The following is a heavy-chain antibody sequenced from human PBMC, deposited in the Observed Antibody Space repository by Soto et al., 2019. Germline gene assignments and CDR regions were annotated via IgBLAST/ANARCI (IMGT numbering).Heavy chain of an antibody. D-gene: IGHD3-10*01. V-gene: IGHV3-30*18. CDR3: AKSLGIGSGPLGYHFDY. CDR2: LSYHGNDE. Sequence: PGGSLRLSCVGPGLPFGSYGLHWVRQAPGRGLEWVASLSYHGNDEFYADSVKGRFTISRDNSRKSLYLQMNSLRPDDTAVYYCAKSLGIGSGPLGYHFDYWGQGTQVTVSS. J-gene: IGHJ4*02. CDR1: GLPFGSYG.